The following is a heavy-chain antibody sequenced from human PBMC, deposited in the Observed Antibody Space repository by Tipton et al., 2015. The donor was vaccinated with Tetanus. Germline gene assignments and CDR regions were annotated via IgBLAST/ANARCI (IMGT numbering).Heavy chain of an antibody. V-gene: IGHV3-21*01. CDR2: ISSTSRYI. CDR1: GFTVSSNY. Sequence: SLRLSCAASGFTVSSNYMSWVRQAPGKGLEWVSSISSTSRYIYYADSVKGRFTISRDNAKNSLFLEMNSLRADDTAVYYCVSGSALDYWGQGTLITVSS. J-gene: IGHJ4*02. CDR3: VSGSALDY. D-gene: IGHD6-25*01.